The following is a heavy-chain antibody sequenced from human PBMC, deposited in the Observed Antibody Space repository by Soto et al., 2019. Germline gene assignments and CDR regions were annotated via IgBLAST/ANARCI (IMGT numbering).Heavy chain of an antibody. V-gene: IGHV1-46*01. CDR2: INPSGGST. J-gene: IGHJ3*02. D-gene: IGHD3-10*01. CDR3: ARGGMVRGPGYAFDI. Sequence: ASLKVSCKASGYTFTSYYMHWVRQAPGQGLEWMGIINPSGGSTSYAQKFQGRVTMTRDTSTSTVYMELSSLRSEDTAVYYCARGGMVRGPGYAFDIWGQGTMVTVSS. CDR1: GYTFTSYY.